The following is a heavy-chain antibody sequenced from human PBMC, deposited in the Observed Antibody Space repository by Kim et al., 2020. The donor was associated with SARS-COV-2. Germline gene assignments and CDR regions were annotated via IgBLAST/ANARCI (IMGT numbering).Heavy chain of an antibody. J-gene: IGHJ4*02. Sequence: SETLSLTCSVSGGSNISGGAYWNWIRQHPGRGLEWIGYIYHTGSTYSNSSLKSRVTISVDTSKNQFSLRLASVTAADTAVYYCARGAVSSAGGDFWGQGT. V-gene: IGHV4-31*03. CDR1: GGSNISGGAY. CDR2: IYHTGST. D-gene: IGHD3-16*01. CDR3: ARGAVSSAGGDF.